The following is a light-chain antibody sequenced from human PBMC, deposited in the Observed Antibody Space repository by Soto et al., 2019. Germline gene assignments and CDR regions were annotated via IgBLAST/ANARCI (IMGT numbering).Light chain of an antibody. Sequence: DIQMTQSPSSLSASVGDRVTITCQASQDISNYLNWYQQKPGKAPKLLIYDASNLETGVPSRFSGSGSGTDFTFTISSLQSEDFAVYYCQQCKDWPLTFGGGTKVEIK. J-gene: IGKJ4*01. CDR2: DAS. CDR3: QQCKDWPLT. V-gene: IGKV1-33*01. CDR1: QDISNY.